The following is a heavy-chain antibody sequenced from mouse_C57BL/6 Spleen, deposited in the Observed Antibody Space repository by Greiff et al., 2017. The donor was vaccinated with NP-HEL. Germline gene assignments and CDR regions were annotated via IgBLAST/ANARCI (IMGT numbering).Heavy chain of an antibody. Sequence: VESGGGLVKPGGSLKLSCAASGFTFSDYGMHWVRQAPEKGLEWVAYISSGSSTIYYADTVKCRFTFSRDNAKNTLFLQMTSLRSEDTAMYYCAYYYGSSYVGAMDYWGQGTSVTVSS. V-gene: IGHV5-17*01. D-gene: IGHD1-1*01. CDR1: GFTFSDYG. J-gene: IGHJ4*01. CDR2: ISSGSSTI. CDR3: AYYYGSSYVGAMDY.